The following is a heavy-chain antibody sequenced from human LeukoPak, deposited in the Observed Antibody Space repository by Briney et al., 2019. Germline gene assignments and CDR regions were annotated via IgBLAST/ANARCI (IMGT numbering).Heavy chain of an antibody. CDR3: ARLCDMVRGVSYDY. Sequence: GASVKVSCKASRYTFTSYDINWVRQATGHGLKWMGWMNPNSGNTGYAQKLQGRVTMTRNTYISTAYMELSSLRSEDTAVYYCARLCDMVRGVSYDYWGQGTLVTVSS. V-gene: IGHV1-8*01. CDR1: RYTFTSYD. CDR2: MNPNSGNT. D-gene: IGHD3-10*01. J-gene: IGHJ4*02.